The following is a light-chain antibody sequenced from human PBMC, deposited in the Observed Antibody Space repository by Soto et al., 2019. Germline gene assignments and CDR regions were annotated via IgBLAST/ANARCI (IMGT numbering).Light chain of an antibody. CDR2: GAS. J-gene: IGKJ1*01. CDR1: QSDSSSY. V-gene: IGKV3-20*01. Sequence: EIVLTQSPGTLSLSPGERATLSCRASQSDSSSYLAWYQQKPGQAPRLLIYGASSRATGIPDRFSGSGSGTDFTLTISRLEPEDFAVYYCQQYGSSPLWTFGQGTKVEIK. CDR3: QQYGSSPLWT.